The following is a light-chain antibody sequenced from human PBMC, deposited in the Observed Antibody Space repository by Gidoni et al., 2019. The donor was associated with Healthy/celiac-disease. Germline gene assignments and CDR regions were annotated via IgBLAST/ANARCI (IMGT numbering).Light chain of an antibody. J-gene: IGLJ3*02. Sequence: QSVLTQPPSPSGTPGQRVTISCSGSSSNIGSNTVNWYQQLPGTAPKLLSYSNNQRPSGVPDRFAGSKSGTSATLAISGLQSEDEADYYCAAWDDSLNGWVFGGGTKLTVL. CDR3: AAWDDSLNGWV. CDR2: SNN. CDR1: SSNIGSNT. V-gene: IGLV1-44*01.